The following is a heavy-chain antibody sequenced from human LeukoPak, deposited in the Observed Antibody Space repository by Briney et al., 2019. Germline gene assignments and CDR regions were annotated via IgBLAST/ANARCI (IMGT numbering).Heavy chain of an antibody. CDR1: GGPINRYY. CDR2: INHSGST. V-gene: IGHV4-34*01. D-gene: IGHD2-8*02. J-gene: IGHJ4*02. Sequence: SETLSLTCTVSGGPINRYYWSWIRQPPGKGLEWMGEINHSGSTNYNPSLKSRVTISVDTSKNQFSLKLSSVTAADTAVYYCARDRGVLYFDYWGQGTLVTVSS. CDR3: ARDRGVLYFDY.